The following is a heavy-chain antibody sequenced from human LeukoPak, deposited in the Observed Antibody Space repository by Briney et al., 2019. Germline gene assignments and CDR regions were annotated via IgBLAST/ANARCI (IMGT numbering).Heavy chain of an antibody. V-gene: IGHV4-59*01. CDR2: IYYTGST. CDR3: ARGLVVPAGIGRYGY. D-gene: IGHD2-2*01. CDR1: GGSISTYY. Sequence: SETLSLTCTVSGGSISTYYWSWIRQPPGKGLENLGYIYYTGSTNYNPSLKSRVTISVDTSKNQFSLKLSSVTAADTAVYYCARGLVVPAGIGRYGYWGQGTLVTVSS. J-gene: IGHJ4*02.